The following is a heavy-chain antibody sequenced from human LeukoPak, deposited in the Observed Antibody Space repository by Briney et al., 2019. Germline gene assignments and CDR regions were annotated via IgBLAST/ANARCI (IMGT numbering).Heavy chain of an antibody. D-gene: IGHD4-11*01. CDR2: IKQGGSEI. Sequence: GGSRRLSCSASGFTFSRFWMSWVRQAPGKGLEYVALIKQGGSEIFHMDSVKGRFTISRDDATNSLYLQMNSLRVEDTALYYCARDRESESDSEGDYWGQGTLVTVSS. CDR3: ARDRESESDSEGDY. CDR1: GFTFSRFW. V-gene: IGHV3-7*01. J-gene: IGHJ4*02.